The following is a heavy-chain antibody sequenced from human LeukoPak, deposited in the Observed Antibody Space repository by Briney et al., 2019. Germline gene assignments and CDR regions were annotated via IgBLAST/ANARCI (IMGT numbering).Heavy chain of an antibody. J-gene: IGHJ5*02. V-gene: IGHV1-2*02. Sequence: ASVKVSCKASGYTFTRYYMLWVRQAPGQGLEWMGWINPNSCSTNYAQKFQGRVTMTRDTSISTAYMELSRLRSDDTAVYYCARTGIQWLVENWFDPWGQGNMVTVSS. CDR3: ARTGIQWLVENWFDP. CDR1: GYTFTRYY. D-gene: IGHD6-19*01. CDR2: INPNSCST.